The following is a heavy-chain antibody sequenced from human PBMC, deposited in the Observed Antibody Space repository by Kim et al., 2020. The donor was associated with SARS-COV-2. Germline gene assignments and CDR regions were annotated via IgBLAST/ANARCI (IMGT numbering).Heavy chain of an antibody. V-gene: IGHV3-33*01. Sequence: GGSLRLSCAASGFTFSSYGMHWVRQAPGKGLEWVAVLWYDGSNTYNADSVKGRFTISRDNSQNTLYLQMNSLRAEDTAVYYCARGVLVAVRAAFDSWGQGTLVTVSS. J-gene: IGHJ4*02. CDR2: LWYDGSNT. CDR3: ARGVLVAVRAAFDS. D-gene: IGHD6-19*01. CDR1: GFTFSSYG.